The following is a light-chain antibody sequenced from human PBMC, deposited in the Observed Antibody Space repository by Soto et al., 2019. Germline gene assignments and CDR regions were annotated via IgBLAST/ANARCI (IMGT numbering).Light chain of an antibody. CDR3: SSFAGSFYWV. J-gene: IGLJ2*01. Sequence: QSVLTQPPSASGSPGQSVTISCTGTSSDVGGYNYVSWYQQHPGKAHKLMIYEVSKRPSGVPDRFSGSKSGNTASLTVSGLQAEDEADYYCSSFAGSFYWVFGGGTKLTVL. CDR2: EVS. CDR1: SSDVGGYNY. V-gene: IGLV2-8*01.